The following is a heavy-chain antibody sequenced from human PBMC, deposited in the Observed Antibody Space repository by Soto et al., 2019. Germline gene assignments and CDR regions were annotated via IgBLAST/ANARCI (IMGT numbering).Heavy chain of an antibody. CDR3: ARDLYSSSSEWFDP. Sequence: ETLSLTCAVSGYSISSGYYWGWIRQPPGKGLEWIGSIYHSGSTYYNPSLKSRVTISVDTSKNQFSLKLSSVTAADTAVYYCARDLYSSSSEWFDPWGQGTLVTVSS. V-gene: IGHV4-38-2*02. J-gene: IGHJ5*02. D-gene: IGHD6-6*01. CDR2: IYHSGST. CDR1: GYSISSGYY.